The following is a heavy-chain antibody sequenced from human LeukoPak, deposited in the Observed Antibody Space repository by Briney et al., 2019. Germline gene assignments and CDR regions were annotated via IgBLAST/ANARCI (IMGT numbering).Heavy chain of an antibody. J-gene: IGHJ4*02. CDR2: IYYSGST. V-gene: IGHV4-59*08. CDR1: GGSISSYY. D-gene: IGHD3-22*01. CDR3: ATSGRLYYYDSSGYNVFDY. Sequence: PSETLSLTCTVSGGSISSYYWSWIRQPPGKGLEWIGYIYYSGSTNYNPSLKSRVTISVDTSKNQFSLKLSSVTAADTAVYYCATSGRLYYYDSSGYNVFDYWGQGTLVTVSS.